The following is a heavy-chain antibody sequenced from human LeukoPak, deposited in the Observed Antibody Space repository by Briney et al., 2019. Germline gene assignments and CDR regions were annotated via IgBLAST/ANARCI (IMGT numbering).Heavy chain of an antibody. D-gene: IGHD3-22*01. CDR3: ARSVDSSGYYVFDL. CDR2: IYHSGST. V-gene: IGHV4-30-2*01. Sequence: SKTLSLTCTVSGGSISSGGYYWSWIRQPPGKGLEWIGYIYHSGSTYYNPSLKGRVTISVDRSKNQFSLKLSSVTAADTAVYYCARSVDSSGYYVFDLWGRGTLVTVSS. J-gene: IGHJ2*01. CDR1: GGSISSGGYY.